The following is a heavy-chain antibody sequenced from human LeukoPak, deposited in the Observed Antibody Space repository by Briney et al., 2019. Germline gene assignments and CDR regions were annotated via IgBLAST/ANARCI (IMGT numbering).Heavy chain of an antibody. V-gene: IGHV1-69*13. CDR2: IIPIFGTA. D-gene: IGHD3-9*01. CDR1: GGTFSSYA. J-gene: IGHJ6*03. Sequence: GASVKVSCKASGGTFSSYAISWVRQAPGQGLEWMGGIIPIFGTANYAQKFQGRVTITADESTSTAYMELSSLRSEDTAVYYCARDRRGNYGILTGYYMGFPSYYYYMDVWGKGTTVTVSS. CDR3: ARDRRGNYGILTGYYMGFPSYYYYMDV.